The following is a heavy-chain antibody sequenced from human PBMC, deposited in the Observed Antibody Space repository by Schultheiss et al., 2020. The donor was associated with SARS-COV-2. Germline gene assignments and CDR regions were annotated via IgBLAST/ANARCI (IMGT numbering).Heavy chain of an antibody. D-gene: IGHD1-26*01. CDR2: IYTSGST. J-gene: IGHJ3*02. CDR1: GGSISSGSYY. Sequence: SETLSLTCTVSGGSISSGSYYWSWIRQPAGKGLEWIGRIYTSGSTNYNPSLKSRVTISVDTSKNQFSLKLSSVTAADTAVYYCARVMGATKDLYAFDIWGQGTMVTVSS. V-gene: IGHV4-61*02. CDR3: ARVMGATKDLYAFDI.